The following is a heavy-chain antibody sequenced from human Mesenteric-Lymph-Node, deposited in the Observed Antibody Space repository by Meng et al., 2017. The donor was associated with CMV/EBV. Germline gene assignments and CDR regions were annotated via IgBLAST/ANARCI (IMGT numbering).Heavy chain of an antibody. CDR1: GFTFSSYW. CDR2: IKQDGSEK. J-gene: IGHJ3*02. CDR3: ARDAGYCSSTSCYRTDAFDI. V-gene: IGHV3-7*01. D-gene: IGHD2-2*02. Sequence: ETLSLTCAASGFTFSSYWMSWVRQAPGKGLEWVANIKQDGSEKYYVDSVKGRFTISRDNAKNSLYLQMNSLRAEDTAVYYCARDAGYCSSTSCYRTDAFDIWGQGTMVTVSS.